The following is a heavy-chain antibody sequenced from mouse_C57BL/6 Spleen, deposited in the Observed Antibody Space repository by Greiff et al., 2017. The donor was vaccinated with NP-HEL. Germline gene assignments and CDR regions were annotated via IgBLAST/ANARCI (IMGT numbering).Heavy chain of an antibody. J-gene: IGHJ4*01. D-gene: IGHD1-1*01. CDR3: ASYYYGSRDYAMDY. CDR2: INPSSGYT. V-gene: IGHV1-4*01. CDR1: GYTFTSYT. Sequence: VQLQQSGAELARPGASVKMSCKASGYTFTSYTMHWVNQRPGQGLEWIGYINPSSGYTKYNQKFKDKATLTADKSSSTAYMQLSSLTSEDSAVYYCASYYYGSRDYAMDYWGQGTSVTVSS.